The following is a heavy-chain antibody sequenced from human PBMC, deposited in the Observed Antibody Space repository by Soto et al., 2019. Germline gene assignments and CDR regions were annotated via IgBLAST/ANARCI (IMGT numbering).Heavy chain of an antibody. CDR1: GGSISSYY. Sequence: PSETLSLTCTASGGSISSYYWSWIRQPPGKGLEWIGYISYSGSTNYNPSLKSRITLSVDTSKNGLSLELRSVTAADTAVYYCSGVVEQQQLVEYYVDFWGQGTLVTVSS. J-gene: IGHJ4*02. CDR3: SGVVEQQQLVEYYVDF. V-gene: IGHV4-59*01. D-gene: IGHD6-13*01. CDR2: ISYSGST.